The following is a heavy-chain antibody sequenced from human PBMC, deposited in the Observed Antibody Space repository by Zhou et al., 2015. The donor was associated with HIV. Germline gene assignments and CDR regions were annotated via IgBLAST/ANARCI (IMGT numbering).Heavy chain of an antibody. V-gene: IGHV1-69*02. CDR3: ARRPCSSTSCHGAYYYYGMDV. D-gene: IGHD2-2*01. Sequence: QVQLVQSGAEVKKPGSSVKVSCKASGGTFSSYTISWVRQAPGQGLEWMGRIIPILGIANYAQKFQGRVTITADKSTSTAYMELSSLRSEDTAVYYCARRPCSSTSCHGAYYYYGMDVWGQGTTVTVSS. CDR2: IIPILGIA. CDR1: GGTFSSYT. J-gene: IGHJ6*02.